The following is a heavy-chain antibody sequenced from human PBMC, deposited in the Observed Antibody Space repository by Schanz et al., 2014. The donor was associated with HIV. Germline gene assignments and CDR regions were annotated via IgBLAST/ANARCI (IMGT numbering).Heavy chain of an antibody. CDR3: AKEEQQLGGVGGYHFDY. J-gene: IGHJ4*02. CDR2: ISSSGSTI. CDR1: GFTFSSYS. Sequence: EVQLLESGGGLVQPGGSLRLSCAASGFTFSSYSMNWVRQAPGKGLEWVSYISSSGSTIHYADSVKGRFTISRDISKNTLYLQMNSLRAEDTAVYYCAKEEQQLGGVGGYHFDYWGQGTLVTVSS. D-gene: IGHD6-13*01. V-gene: IGHV3-48*01.